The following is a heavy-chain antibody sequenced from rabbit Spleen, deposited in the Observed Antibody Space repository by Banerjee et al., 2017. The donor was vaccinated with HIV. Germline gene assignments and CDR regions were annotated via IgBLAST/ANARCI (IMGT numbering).Heavy chain of an antibody. CDR1: GFDFSAYG. J-gene: IGHJ4*01. CDR3: ARAPDSGYWAVAFNL. CDR2: IDTGSRDFT. V-gene: IGHV1S45*01. Sequence: QEQLKEAGGGLVQPGGSLTLSCKASGFDFSAYGVSWVRQAPGKGLEWIACIDTGSRDFTYYASWAKGRCTISKTSSTTVTLQVTSLTTADTATHFCARAPDSGYWAVAFNLWGPGTLVTVS. D-gene: IGHD1-1*01.